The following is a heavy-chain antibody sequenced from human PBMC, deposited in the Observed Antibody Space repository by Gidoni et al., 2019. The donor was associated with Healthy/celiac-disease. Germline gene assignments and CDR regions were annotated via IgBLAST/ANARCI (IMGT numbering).Heavy chain of an antibody. CDR3: AKDVVPAAMGGFDY. V-gene: IGHV3-9*01. CDR1: GFTFDDYA. Sequence: EVQLVESGGVLVQPGRSLRLSCAASGFTFDDYAMHWVRQAPGKGLEWVSGISWNSGSIGYADSVKGRFTISRDNAKNSLYLQMNSLRAEDTALYYCAKDVVPAAMGGFDYWGQGTLVTVSS. J-gene: IGHJ4*02. CDR2: ISWNSGSI. D-gene: IGHD2-2*01.